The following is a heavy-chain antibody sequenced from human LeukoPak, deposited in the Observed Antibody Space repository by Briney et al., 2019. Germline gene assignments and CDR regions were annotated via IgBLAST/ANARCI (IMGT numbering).Heavy chain of an antibody. V-gene: IGHV3-30*18. CDR2: ISYDGSNK. J-gene: IGHJ4*02. CDR3: AKGRSDIVVVPAAVDY. CDR1: GFTFSSYG. D-gene: IGHD2-2*01. Sequence: GGSLRLSCAASGFTFSSYGMHWVRQAPGKGLEWVAVISYDGSNKYYADSVKGRFTISRDNSKNTLYLQMNSLRAEDTAVYYCAKGRSDIVVVPAAVDYWGQGTLVTVSS.